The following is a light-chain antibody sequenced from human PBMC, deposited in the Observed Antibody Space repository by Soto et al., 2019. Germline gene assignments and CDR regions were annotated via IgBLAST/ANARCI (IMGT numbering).Light chain of an antibody. CDR3: QTWASGIVV. CDR1: GGHSTYA. CDR2: LNSDGSH. J-gene: IGLJ2*01. V-gene: IGLV4-69*01. Sequence: QPVLTQSPSASASLGASVKLTCTLSGGHSTYAIAWHQQQPEKGPRYLMRLNSDGSHNKGDGIPDRFSGSISGAERYLTISSLHSEDEADYYCQTWASGIVVFGGWTQLTVL.